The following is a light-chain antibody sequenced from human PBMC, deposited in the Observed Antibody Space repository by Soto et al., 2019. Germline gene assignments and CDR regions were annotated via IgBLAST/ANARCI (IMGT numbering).Light chain of an antibody. CDR3: QQSYSTPPT. Sequence: IQMTQSPYSLSASVGDRVTITCRASQSISTYLNWYQQKAGLAPKLLIYAASSLQSGVPSRFSGSGSGTDFTLTISSLQPEDFATCYCQQSYSTPPTFGQGTKVDIK. CDR1: QSISTY. J-gene: IGKJ1*01. CDR2: AAS. V-gene: IGKV1-39*01.